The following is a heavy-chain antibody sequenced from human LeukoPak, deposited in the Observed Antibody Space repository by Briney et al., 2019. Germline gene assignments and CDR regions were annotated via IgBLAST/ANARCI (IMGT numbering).Heavy chain of an antibody. CDR2: ISGSGGST. Sequence: GGSLRLPCAASGFTFSSYAMSWVRQAPGKGLEWVSAISGSGGSTYYADSVKGRFTISRDNSKNTLYLQMNSLGAEDTAVYYCAKAHPLRPHFDYWGQGTLVTVSS. CDR1: GFTFSSYA. V-gene: IGHV3-23*01. D-gene: IGHD4-17*01. CDR3: AKAHPLRPHFDY. J-gene: IGHJ4*02.